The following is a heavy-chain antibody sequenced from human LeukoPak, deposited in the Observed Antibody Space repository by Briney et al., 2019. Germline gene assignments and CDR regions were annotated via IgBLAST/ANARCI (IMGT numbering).Heavy chain of an antibody. D-gene: IGHD6-19*01. V-gene: IGHV3-7*01. CDR3: ARVKLDYSSGWAFGY. CDR2: IKQDGSEK. J-gene: IGHJ4*02. Sequence: PGGSLRLSCAASGFTFSSYWMSWVRQAPGKGLEWVANIKQDGSEKYYVDPVKGRFTISRDNAKNSLYLQMNSLRAEDTAVYYCARVKLDYSSGWAFGYWGQGTLVTVSS. CDR1: GFTFSSYW.